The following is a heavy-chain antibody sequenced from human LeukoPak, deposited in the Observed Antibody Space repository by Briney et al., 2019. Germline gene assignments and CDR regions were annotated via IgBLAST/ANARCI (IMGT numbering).Heavy chain of an antibody. J-gene: IGHJ4*02. CDR3: ARRYKLPGIAVAGTITYFDY. CDR1: GASISSGSNY. Sequence: PSETLSLTCSVSGASISSGSNYWGWIRQPPGKTLEWIGSIYSSGSTYYNSSLQSRVIIIIDTPKNHFSLTLSSVTAADTAVYYCARRYKLPGIAVAGTITYFDYWGQGTLVTVSS. V-gene: IGHV4-39*07. D-gene: IGHD6-19*01. CDR2: IYSSGST.